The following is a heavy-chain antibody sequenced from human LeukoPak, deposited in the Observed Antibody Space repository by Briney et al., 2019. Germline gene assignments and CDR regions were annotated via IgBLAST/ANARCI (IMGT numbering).Heavy chain of an antibody. CDR1: GFTFSSYA. CDR3: AREGLGTVGKAGTFDY. D-gene: IGHD6-13*01. V-gene: IGHV3-23*01. CDR2: ISGSGENT. Sequence: GGSLRLSCAASGFTFSSYALTWLRQAPGKGLAWVSTISGSGENTDYAASVKGRFTISRDNSKNTLSLRMNSLRAEDTAVYYCAREGLGTVGKAGTFDYWGQGTLVTVSS. J-gene: IGHJ4*02.